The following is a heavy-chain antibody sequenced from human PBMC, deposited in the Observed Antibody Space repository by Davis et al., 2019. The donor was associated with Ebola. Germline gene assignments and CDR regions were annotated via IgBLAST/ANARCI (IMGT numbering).Heavy chain of an antibody. CDR1: GFTFSSYG. J-gene: IGHJ5*02. D-gene: IGHD1-14*01. CDR2: IWYDGSNK. Sequence: GESLKISCAASGFTFSSYGMHWVRQAPGKGLEWVAVIWYDGSNKYYADSVKGRFTISRDNSKNTLYLQMNSLRAEDTAVYYCAKPGGQAGWFDPWGQGTLVTVSS. V-gene: IGHV3-30*02. CDR3: AKPGGQAGWFDP.